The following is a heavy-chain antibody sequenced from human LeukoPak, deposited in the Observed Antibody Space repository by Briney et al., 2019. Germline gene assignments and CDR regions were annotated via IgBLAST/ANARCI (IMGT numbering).Heavy chain of an antibody. D-gene: IGHD6-19*01. CDR2: IYYSGST. CDR3: ARYHRRYSSGWYDWFDP. V-gene: IGHV4-59*01. Sequence: PSETLSLTCAVYGGSFSGYYWSWIRQPPGKGLEWIGYIYYSGSTNYNPSLKSRVTISVDTSKNQFSLKLSSVTAADTAVYYCARYHRRYSSGWYDWFDPWGQGTLVTVSS. J-gene: IGHJ5*02. CDR1: GGSFSGYY.